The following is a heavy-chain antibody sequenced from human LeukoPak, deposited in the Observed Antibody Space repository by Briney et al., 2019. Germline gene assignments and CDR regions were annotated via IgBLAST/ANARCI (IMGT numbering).Heavy chain of an antibody. CDR2: IYHGGTT. J-gene: IGHJ4*02. CDR3: ATYLYGGDYGSYYFEY. CDR1: GDSITTSRW. V-gene: IGHV4-4*02. Sequence: SETLSLTCAVSGDSITTSRWWSWARQPPGKGLEWIGEIYHGGTTNYNPSLKSRVIMSVDKSKNHFSLKLTSETAADTAVYYCATYLYGGDYGSYYFEYWGQGTLVTVSS. D-gene: IGHD4-23*01.